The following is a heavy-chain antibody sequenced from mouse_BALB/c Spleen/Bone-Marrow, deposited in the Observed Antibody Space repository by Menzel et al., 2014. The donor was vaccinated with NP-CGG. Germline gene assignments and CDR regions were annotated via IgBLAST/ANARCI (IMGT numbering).Heavy chain of an antibody. CDR1: GFSLTSYG. D-gene: IGHD1-1*01. J-gene: IGHJ4*01. CDR2: IWAGGST. Sequence: QVQLKESGPGLVAPSQSLSITCTVSGFSLTSYGVHWVRQPPGKGLEWLGVIWAGGSTNYNSALTSRLSISKDNSKSQVFLKMNSLQTDDTAMYYCARDYYGSLYAMDYWGQGASVTVSS. CDR3: ARDYYGSLYAMDY. V-gene: IGHV2-9*02.